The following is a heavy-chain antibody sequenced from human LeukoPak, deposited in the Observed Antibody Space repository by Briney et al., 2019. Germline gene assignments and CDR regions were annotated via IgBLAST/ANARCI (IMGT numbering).Heavy chain of an antibody. CDR2: MNPNSGNT. V-gene: IGHV1-8*02. CDR1: GYTFTSYD. D-gene: IGHD3-9*01. CDR3: ALNYDILTGYYNDAFDI. J-gene: IGHJ3*02. Sequence: ASVKVSCKASGYTFTSYDINWVRQATGQGLEWMGWMNPNSGNTGYAQKFQGRVTMTRNTSISTAYMELSSLRSEDTAVYYCALNYDILTGYYNDAFDIWGQGTMVTVSS.